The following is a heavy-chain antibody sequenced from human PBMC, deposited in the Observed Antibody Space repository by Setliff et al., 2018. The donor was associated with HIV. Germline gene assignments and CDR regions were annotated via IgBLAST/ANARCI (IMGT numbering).Heavy chain of an antibody. CDR3: AKGDSFVYSYVYPDY. V-gene: IGHV3-21*01. Sequence: GGSLRLSCVASGFSFSRYTMMWVRQAPGKGLEWVSSITSNLNYKYADSLKGRFTISRDNTKNSLYLQMNSLRAEDTAVYYCAKGDSFVYSYVYPDYWGQGTLVTVSS. CDR2: ITSNLNY. D-gene: IGHD3-22*01. CDR1: GFSFSRYT. J-gene: IGHJ4*02.